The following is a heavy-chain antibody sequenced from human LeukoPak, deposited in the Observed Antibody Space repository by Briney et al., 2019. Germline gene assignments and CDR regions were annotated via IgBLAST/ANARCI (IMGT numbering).Heavy chain of an antibody. CDR2: INPNTGGT. D-gene: IGHD4-17*01. CDR3: ATAGRGRTYGDYIDY. CDR1: GYTFTGYS. J-gene: IGHJ4*02. V-gene: IGHV1-2*04. Sequence: GASVKVSCKGSGYTFTGYSMHWVRQAPGQGLEWMGWINPNTGGTNYAQKFQGWVTMTRDTSISTAYMELSRLTSDDTAVYYCATAGRGRTYGDYIDYWGQGTLVTVSS.